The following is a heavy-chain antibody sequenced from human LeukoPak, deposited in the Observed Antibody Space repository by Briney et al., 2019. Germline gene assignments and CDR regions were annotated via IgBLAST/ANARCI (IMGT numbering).Heavy chain of an antibody. J-gene: IGHJ4*02. CDR3: ARDHYYYDSTGYYYLDY. CDR2: IYNSGNT. D-gene: IGHD3-22*01. V-gene: IGHV4-61*02. Sequence: PSQTLSLTCTVPGGSISSGSYYWSWIRQPAGKGLEWIGRIYNSGNTNYNPSLKSRVTISVDMSKNQFSLKLSSVTAADTAVYYCARDHYYYDSTGYYYLDYWGQGTLVTVSS. CDR1: GGSISSGSYY.